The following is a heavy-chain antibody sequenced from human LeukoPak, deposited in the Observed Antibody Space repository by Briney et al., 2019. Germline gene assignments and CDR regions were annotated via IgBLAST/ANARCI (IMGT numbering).Heavy chain of an antibody. V-gene: IGHV1-69*13. CDR1: GGTFSSYA. J-gene: IGHJ5*02. D-gene: IGHD3-22*01. Sequence: GASVKVSCKASGGTFSSYAISWVRQAPGQGLEWMGGIIPIFGTANYAQKFQGRVTITADESTSTAYMKLSSLRSEDTAVYYCARDPPPGYDSSGYADWFDPWGQGTLVTVSS. CDR3: ARDPPPGYDSSGYADWFDP. CDR2: IIPIFGTA.